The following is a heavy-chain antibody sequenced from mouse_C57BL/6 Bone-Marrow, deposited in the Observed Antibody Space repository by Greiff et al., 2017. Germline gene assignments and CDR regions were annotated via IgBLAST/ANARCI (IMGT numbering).Heavy chain of an antibody. Sequence: VKLVESGGGLVKPGASVKLSCEASGYTFSSYAMTWVRQRPGKRLEWVGTIYAGGGYTYYHDKLKGKSTITGDKASSTLYLQLSSLTSEDSAIYYCARDFYYGTFVWFDYWGQGTTLTVSS. CDR3: ARDFYYGTFVWFDY. V-gene: IGHV1-80*01. J-gene: IGHJ2*01. CDR2: IYAGGGYT. D-gene: IGHD2-1*01. CDR1: GYTFSSYA.